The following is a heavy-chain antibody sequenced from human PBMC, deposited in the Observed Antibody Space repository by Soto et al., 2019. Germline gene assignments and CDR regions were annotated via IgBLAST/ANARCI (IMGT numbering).Heavy chain of an antibody. CDR3: ARESLGAEGAAH. J-gene: IGHJ4*02. CDR2: IIPIIGVT. D-gene: IGHD2-15*01. CDR1: GDTFNSYV. V-gene: IGHV1-69*17. Sequence: QVQLVQSGAEVKRPGSSVKVSCESSGDTFNSYVISWVRQAPGQGLEWMGGIIPIIGVTHYAQKFQGSVTMSALSSTGTAYMELTNLGFADPALYYCARESLGAEGAAHWGQGTLVTVSS.